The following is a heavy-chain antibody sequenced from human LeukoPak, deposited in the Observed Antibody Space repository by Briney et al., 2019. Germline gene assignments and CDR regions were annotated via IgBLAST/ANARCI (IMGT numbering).Heavy chain of an antibody. Sequence: ASVKVSCKASGYTFTSYNIHWVRQAPGQGLEWMGVMKLSDDSPSYAQKFQGRVTMTRDTSTSTAYMELSRLRSDDTAVYYCARGYYDSSGPFDYWGQGTLVTVSS. V-gene: IGHV1-46*01. CDR2: MKLSDDSP. CDR1: GYTFTSYN. CDR3: ARGYYDSSGPFDY. D-gene: IGHD3-22*01. J-gene: IGHJ4*02.